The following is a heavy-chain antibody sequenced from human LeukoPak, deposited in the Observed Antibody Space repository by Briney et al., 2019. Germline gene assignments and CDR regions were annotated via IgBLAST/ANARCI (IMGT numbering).Heavy chain of an antibody. J-gene: IGHJ4*02. CDR3: ARPAYYYGSGSWVDY. D-gene: IGHD3-10*01. CDR1: GFTFSSYA. CDR2: ISGSGGST. Sequence: GGSLRLSCAASGFTFSSYAMSWVRQAPGKGLEWVSAISGSGGSTYYADSVKGRFTISRDNSKNTLYLQMNSLRAEDTAVYYCARPAYYYGSGSWVDYWGQGTLVTVSS. V-gene: IGHV3-23*01.